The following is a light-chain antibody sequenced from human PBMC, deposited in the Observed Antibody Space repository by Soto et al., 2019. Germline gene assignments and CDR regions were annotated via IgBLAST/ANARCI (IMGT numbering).Light chain of an antibody. CDR2: DVN. V-gene: IGLV2-14*01. J-gene: IGLJ1*01. Sequence: QSALTQPASVSGSPGQSITISCTGTRSDVGGYDFVSWYQHHPGKAPKLIIYDVNNRPSGLSNRFSGSKSGNTASLTISGLHNEDEADYFCCSYTSTHTRVFGTGTKGTVL. CDR3: CSYTSTHTRV. CDR1: RSDVGGYDF.